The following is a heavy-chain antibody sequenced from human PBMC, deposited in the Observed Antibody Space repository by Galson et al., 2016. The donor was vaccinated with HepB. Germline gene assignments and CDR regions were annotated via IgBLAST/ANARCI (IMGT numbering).Heavy chain of an antibody. CDR3: ARATEIPGTYWFDP. V-gene: IGHV7-4-1*02. CDR2: INTNTGNP. D-gene: IGHD1-20*01. CDR1: GYTFTKYA. Sequence: SVKVSCQASGYTFTKYAINWVRQTPGQGLEWMGWINTNTGNPTYAQGFTGRFAFSLDTSVSTTYLQISSLKADDPALYLGARATEIPGTYWFDPGGQGTLVTVAS. J-gene: IGHJ5*02.